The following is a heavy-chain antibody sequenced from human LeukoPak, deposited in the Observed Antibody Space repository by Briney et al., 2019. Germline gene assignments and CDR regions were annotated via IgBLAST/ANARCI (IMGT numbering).Heavy chain of an antibody. D-gene: IGHD3-22*01. J-gene: IGHJ4*02. CDR3: ARDNYDSSGYYYPFDY. V-gene: IGHV3-53*01. Sequence: GSLRLSCAASGFTVSSSYMSWVRQAPGKGLEWVSVIYSGGSTYYADSVKGRFTISRDNSKNTLYLQMDSLRAEDTAKYYCARDNYDSSGYYYPFDYWGQGILVTVSS. CDR2: IYSGGST. CDR1: GFTVSSSY.